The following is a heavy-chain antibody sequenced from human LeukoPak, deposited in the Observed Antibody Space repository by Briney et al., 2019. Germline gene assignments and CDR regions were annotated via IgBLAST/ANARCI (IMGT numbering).Heavy chain of an antibody. J-gene: IGHJ4*02. CDR2: ISAYNGNT. V-gene: IGHV1-18*01. Sequence: VASVKVSCKASGYTFTSYSISWVRQAPGQGLEWMGWISAYNGNTNYAQKLQGRVTMTTDTSTSTAYMALRSLRSDETAVYYCARDRDSGYGYYFDYWGQGPLVTVYS. CDR3: ARDRDSGYGYYFDY. CDR1: GYTFTSYS. D-gene: IGHD5-12*01.